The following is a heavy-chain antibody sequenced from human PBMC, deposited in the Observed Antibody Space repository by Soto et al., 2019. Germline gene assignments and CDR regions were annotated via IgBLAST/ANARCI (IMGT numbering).Heavy chain of an antibody. CDR3: ARDPPDDDRGHYAFDI. V-gene: IGHV3-23*01. J-gene: IGHJ3*02. CDR2: ITNSGGTT. CDR1: GVTFNTYA. D-gene: IGHD3-9*01. Sequence: GGSLRLSCAVSGVTFNTYAMNWVRQAPGKGLEWVSSITNSGGTTYYADSVKGRFTISRDNSKNTLYLQMNSLRVEDTALYYCARDPPDDDRGHYAFDIWGQGTMVTVSS.